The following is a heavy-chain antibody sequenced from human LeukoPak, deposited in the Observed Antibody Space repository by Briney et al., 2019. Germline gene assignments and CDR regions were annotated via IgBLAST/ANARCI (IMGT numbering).Heavy chain of an antibody. D-gene: IGHD5-24*01. J-gene: IGHJ4*02. Sequence: QTGGSLRLSCAASGFTVSGKYMSWVRQAPGKGLEWVSVIYSGGNTYYADSVRGRFTISRDNSKNTLSLQMNSLRAEDTAVYYCAACRDGYNWLDYWGQGTLVTVSP. V-gene: IGHV3-66*01. CDR1: GFTVSGKY. CDR2: IYSGGNT. CDR3: AACRDGYNWLDY.